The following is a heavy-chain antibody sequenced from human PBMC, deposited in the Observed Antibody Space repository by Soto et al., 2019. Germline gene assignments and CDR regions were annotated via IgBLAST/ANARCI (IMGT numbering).Heavy chain of an antibody. Sequence: ASVKVSCKASGYTFTGYYMHWVRQAPGQGLEWMGWINPNSDGTNYAQKFQGWVTMTRDTSISTAYMELSRLRSDDTAVYYCARDPLTDYYDSSGYHYFDYWGQGTLVTVSS. CDR1: GYTFTGYY. D-gene: IGHD3-22*01. J-gene: IGHJ4*02. CDR2: INPNSDGT. V-gene: IGHV1-2*04. CDR3: ARDPLTDYYDSSGYHYFDY.